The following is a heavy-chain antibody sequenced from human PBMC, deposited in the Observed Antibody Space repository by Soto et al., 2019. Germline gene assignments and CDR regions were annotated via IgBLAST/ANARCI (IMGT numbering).Heavy chain of an antibody. D-gene: IGHD3-16*02. V-gene: IGHV3-11*01. CDR2: ISSRGTTI. CDR1: GFAFSDYY. Sequence: GGSLRLSCAASGFAFSDYYMSWIRQPPGKGLEWVSHISSRGTTIYYAESVKGRFSISRDNAKNSVYLQMHSLRAEDMAVYYCARNGRIGGNIVINDWGQGTLVTVSS. CDR3: ARNGRIGGNIVIND. J-gene: IGHJ4*02.